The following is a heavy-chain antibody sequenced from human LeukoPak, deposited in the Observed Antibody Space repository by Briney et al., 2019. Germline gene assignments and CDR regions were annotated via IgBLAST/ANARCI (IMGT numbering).Heavy chain of an antibody. V-gene: IGHV4-59*12. D-gene: IGHD6-19*01. CDR2: IYYSGST. Sequence: SETPSLTCTVSGGSISSYYWNWIRQPPGKGLEWIGYIYYSGSTNYNPSLKSRVTISVDTSKNQFSLKLSSVTAADTAVYYCARDGKSSGWYLGAFDIWGQGTMVTVSS. CDR3: ARDGKSSGWYLGAFDI. J-gene: IGHJ3*02. CDR1: GGSISSYY.